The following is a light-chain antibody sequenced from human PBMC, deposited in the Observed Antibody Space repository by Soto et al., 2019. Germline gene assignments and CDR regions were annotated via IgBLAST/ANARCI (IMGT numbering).Light chain of an antibody. CDR3: QQYNSYSGT. Sequence: DIQMTQSPSTLSASVGDRVTITCRASQSISSWLAWYQQKPGKAPKLLIYKASSLASGVPSRFSGSGSGTEFTPTISRLQPDDFASYYCQQYNSYSGTFGEGTKLEIK. V-gene: IGKV1-5*03. CDR2: KAS. CDR1: QSISSW. J-gene: IGKJ2*01.